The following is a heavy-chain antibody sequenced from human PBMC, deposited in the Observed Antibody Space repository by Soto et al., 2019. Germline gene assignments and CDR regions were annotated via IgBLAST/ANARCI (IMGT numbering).Heavy chain of an antibody. V-gene: IGHV1-3*01. J-gene: IGHJ5*02. Sequence: EASVKVSCKASGYTFTSYAMHWVRQAPGQRLEWMGWINAGNGNTKYSQKFQGRVTITRDTSASTAYMELSSLRSEDTAVYYCARDKARGWYGNWFDPWGQGTLVTVSS. D-gene: IGHD6-19*01. CDR2: INAGNGNT. CDR3: ARDKARGWYGNWFDP. CDR1: GYTFTSYA.